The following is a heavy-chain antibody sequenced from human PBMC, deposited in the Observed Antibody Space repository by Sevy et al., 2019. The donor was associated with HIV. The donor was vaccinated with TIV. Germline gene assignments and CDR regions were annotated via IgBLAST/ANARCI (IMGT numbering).Heavy chain of an antibody. D-gene: IGHD2-15*01. CDR2: INPSGGST. Sequence: ASVKVSCKASGYTFTSYYMHWVRQAPGQGLEWMGIINPSGGSTSYAQKSQGRVTMTRDTSTSTVYMELSSLRSEDTAVYYCARDGGSLFCSGGSCYVYYYYGMDVWGQGTTVTVSS. CDR3: ARDGGSLFCSGGSCYVYYYYGMDV. J-gene: IGHJ6*02. CDR1: GYTFTSYY. V-gene: IGHV1-46*01.